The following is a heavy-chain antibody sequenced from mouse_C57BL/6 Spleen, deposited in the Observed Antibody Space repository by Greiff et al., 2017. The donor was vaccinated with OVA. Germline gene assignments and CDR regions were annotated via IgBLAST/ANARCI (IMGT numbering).Heavy chain of an antibody. J-gene: IGHJ2*01. CDR2: IHPNSGST. V-gene: IGHV1-64*01. CDR1: GYTFTSYW. CDR3: ARGDYDDYFDY. Sequence: QVQLQQPGAELVKPGASVKLSCKASGYTFTSYWMHWVKQRPGQGLEWIGMIHPNSGSTNYNEKFKSKATLTVDKSSSTAYLQLSSLTSEDSAVYYCARGDYDDYFDYWGQGTTLTVSS. D-gene: IGHD2-4*01.